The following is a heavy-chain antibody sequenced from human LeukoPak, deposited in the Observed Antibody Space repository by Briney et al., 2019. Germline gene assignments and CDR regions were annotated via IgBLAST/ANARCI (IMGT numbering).Heavy chain of an antibody. J-gene: IGHJ6*02. Sequence: PSETLSLTCAVYGGSFSGYYWSWIRQPPGKGLEWIGEINHSGSTNYNPSLKSRVTMSVDTSKKQFSLRLNSVTAADTAVYYCAREKTVLHYYYGMDVWGQGTTVTVSS. CDR3: AREKTVLHYYYGMDV. CDR2: INHSGST. CDR1: GGSFSGYY. V-gene: IGHV4-34*01. D-gene: IGHD4-17*01.